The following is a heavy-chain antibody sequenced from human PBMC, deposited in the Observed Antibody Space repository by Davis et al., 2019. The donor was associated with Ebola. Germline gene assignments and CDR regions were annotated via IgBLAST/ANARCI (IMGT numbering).Heavy chain of an antibody. CDR3: AREDWNYGGWFDP. CDR1: GGSVSSGSYY. Sequence: PSETLSLTCTVSGGSVSSGSYYWSWIRQPPGKGLEWSGYIYYSGSTNYNPSLKSRVTISVDTSKNQFSLKLSSVTAADTAVYYCAREDWNYGGWFDPWGQGTLVTVSS. CDR2: IYYSGST. J-gene: IGHJ5*02. V-gene: IGHV4-61*01. D-gene: IGHD1-7*01.